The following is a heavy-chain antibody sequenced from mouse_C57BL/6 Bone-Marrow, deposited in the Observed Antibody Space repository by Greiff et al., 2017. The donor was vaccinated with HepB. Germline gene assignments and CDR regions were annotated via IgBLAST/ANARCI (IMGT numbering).Heavy chain of an antibody. Sequence: EVKLVESGGGLVQPGGSLSLSCAASGFTFTDYYMSWVRQPPGKALEWLGFIRNKANGYTTEHSASVKGRFTISRDNSQIILCLQMKALRAEDSDTYECARYARLLLQPYAMDYWGQGTSVTVSS. CDR2: IRNKANGYTT. CDR3: ARYARLLLQPYAMDY. D-gene: IGHD1-1*01. CDR1: GFTFTDYY. J-gene: IGHJ4*01. V-gene: IGHV7-3*01.